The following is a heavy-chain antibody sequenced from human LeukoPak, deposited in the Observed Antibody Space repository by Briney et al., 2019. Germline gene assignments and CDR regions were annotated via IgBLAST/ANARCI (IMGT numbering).Heavy chain of an antibody. V-gene: IGHV1-69*13. CDR2: IIPIFGTA. Sequence: SVKVSCKASGGTFSSYAISWVRQAPGQGLEWMGGIIPIFGTANYAQKFQGRVTITADESTSTAYMELSGLRSEDTAVYYCATKRGYSYGYFDYWGQGTLVTVSS. D-gene: IGHD5-18*01. J-gene: IGHJ4*02. CDR3: ATKRGYSYGYFDY. CDR1: GGTFSSYA.